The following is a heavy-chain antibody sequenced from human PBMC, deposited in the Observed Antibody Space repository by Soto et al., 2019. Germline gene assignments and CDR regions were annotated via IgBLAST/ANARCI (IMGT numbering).Heavy chain of an antibody. J-gene: IGHJ4*02. Sequence: SVKVSCKASGGTFSSYAISWVRQAPGQGLEWMGGIIPIFGTANYAQKFQGRVAITADESTSTAYMELSSLRSEDTAVYYCARDRGVYGGATDYWGQGTLVTVSS. CDR1: GGTFSSYA. V-gene: IGHV1-69*13. CDR2: IIPIFGTA. D-gene: IGHD4-17*01. CDR3: ARDRGVYGGATDY.